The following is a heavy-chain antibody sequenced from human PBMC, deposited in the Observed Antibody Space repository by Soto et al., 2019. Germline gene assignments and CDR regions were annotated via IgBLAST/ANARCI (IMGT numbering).Heavy chain of an antibody. CDR3: ARDAYPTGPNWFDP. Sequence: QVQLQESGPGLVKPSQTLSLTCTVSGGSISSGGYYWSWIRQHPGKGLEWIGYIYYSGSTYYNPSLKSRVTISVDTSKNQFSLKQSSVTDADTAVYYCARDAYPTGPNWFDPWGQGTLVTVSS. J-gene: IGHJ5*02. CDR1: GGSISSGGYY. D-gene: IGHD1-1*01. CDR2: IYYSGST. V-gene: IGHV4-31*03.